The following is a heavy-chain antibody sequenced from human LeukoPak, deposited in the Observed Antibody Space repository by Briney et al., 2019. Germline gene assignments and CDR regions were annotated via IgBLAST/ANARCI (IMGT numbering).Heavy chain of an antibody. D-gene: IGHD3-10*01. V-gene: IGHV4-39*07. CDR2: IYYSGST. CDR3: ARASGTLPSLQYYMDV. J-gene: IGHJ6*03. Sequence: PSETLSLTCTVSGGSISSSSYYWGWIRQPPGKGLEWIGSIYYSGSTYYNPSLKSRVTISVDTSKNQFSLKLSSVTAADTAVYYCARASGTLPSLQYYMDVWGKGTTVTVSS. CDR1: GGSISSSSYY.